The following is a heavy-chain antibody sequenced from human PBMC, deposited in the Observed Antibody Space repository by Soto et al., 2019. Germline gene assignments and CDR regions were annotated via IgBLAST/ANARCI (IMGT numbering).Heavy chain of an antibody. CDR2: IIPIFGTA. J-gene: IGHJ6*02. CDR3: ARTCKSSCYGGPCKNDSIDV. V-gene: IGHV1-69*01. D-gene: IGHD4-17*01. CDR1: GGTFSSYA. Sequence: QVQLVQSGAEVKKPGSSVKVSCKASGGTFSSYAISWVRQAPGQGLEWMGGIIPIFGTANYAQKFQGRVTITADESTSTAYLELSSLSSQDTAVYYFARTCKSSCYGGPCKNDSIDVWGQGTTVTASS.